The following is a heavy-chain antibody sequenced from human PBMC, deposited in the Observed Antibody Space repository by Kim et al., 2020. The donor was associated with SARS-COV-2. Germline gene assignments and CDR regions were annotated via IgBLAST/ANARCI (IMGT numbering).Heavy chain of an antibody. J-gene: IGHJ4*02. D-gene: IGHD3-9*01. V-gene: IGHV4-39*01. CDR3: ARRPSVRRYFDSDY. CDR1: GGSISSSSYY. CDR2: IYYSGST. Sequence: SETLSLTCTVSGGSISSSSYYWGWIRQPPGKGLEWIGSIYYSGSTYYNTSLKSRVTISVDTSKNQFSLKLSSVTAADTAVYYCARRPSVRRYFDSDYCGQGTLVTVSS.